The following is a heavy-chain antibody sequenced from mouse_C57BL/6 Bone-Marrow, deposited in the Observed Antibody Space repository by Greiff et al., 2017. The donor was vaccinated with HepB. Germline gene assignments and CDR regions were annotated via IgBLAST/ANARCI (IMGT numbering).Heavy chain of an antibody. CDR1: GYSFTDYN. V-gene: IGHV1-39*01. Sequence: VQLQHSGPELVKPGASVKISCKASGYSFTDYNMNWVKQSNGKSLEWIGVINPNYGTTSYNQKFKGKATLTVDQSSSTAYMQLNSLTSEDSAVYYCAGFITTVTNWYFDVWGTGTTVTVSS. J-gene: IGHJ1*03. CDR3: AGFITTVTNWYFDV. CDR2: INPNYGTT. D-gene: IGHD1-1*01.